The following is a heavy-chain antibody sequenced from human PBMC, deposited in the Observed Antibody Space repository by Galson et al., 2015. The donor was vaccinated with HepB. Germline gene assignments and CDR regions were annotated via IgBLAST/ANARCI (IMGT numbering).Heavy chain of an antibody. D-gene: IGHD3-22*01. CDR3: AKDRRITRITMIISPRLFSY. CDR2: ISGSGYST. Sequence: SLRLSCAASGFTFSSYAMSWVRQAPGKGLEWVSAISGSGYSTYYADSVKGRFTISRDNSKNTLYLQMNSLRAEDTAVYYCAKDRRITRITMIISPRLFSYWGQGTLVTVSS. V-gene: IGHV3-23*01. CDR1: GFTFSSYA. J-gene: IGHJ4*02.